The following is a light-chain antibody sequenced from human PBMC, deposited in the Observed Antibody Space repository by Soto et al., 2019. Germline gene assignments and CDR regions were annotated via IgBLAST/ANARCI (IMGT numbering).Light chain of an antibody. CDR3: CSYAGSYTFYV. J-gene: IGLJ1*01. Sequence: QSVLTQPRSVSGSPGQSVTISCTGTSSDVGGYNYVSWYQQHPGKAPKLMIYDVSKRPSGVPDRFSGSKSGNTASLTIFGLQAEDEADYYCCSYAGSYTFYVFGTGTKVTVL. V-gene: IGLV2-11*01. CDR1: SSDVGGYNY. CDR2: DVS.